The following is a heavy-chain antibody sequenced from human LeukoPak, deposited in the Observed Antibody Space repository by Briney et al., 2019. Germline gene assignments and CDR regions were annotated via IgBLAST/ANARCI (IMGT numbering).Heavy chain of an antibody. CDR2: IHHSGST. J-gene: IGHJ6*03. V-gene: IGHV4-38-2*01. D-gene: IGHD3-16*01. CDR1: GYSISSGYY. Sequence: PSETLSLTCAVSGYSISSGYYWGWIRQPPGKGLEWIGSIHHSGSTYYNPSLKSRVTISVDMSKNQFSLKLSSVGAADTAVYYCARVWGLSYYYMDVWGKGTTVTVSS. CDR3: ARVWGLSYYYMDV.